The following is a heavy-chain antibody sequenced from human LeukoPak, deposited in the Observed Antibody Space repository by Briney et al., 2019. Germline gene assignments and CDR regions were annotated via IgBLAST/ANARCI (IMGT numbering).Heavy chain of an antibody. D-gene: IGHD5-24*01. CDR3: ARDQRDGYNSFDY. Sequence: GGSLRLSCAASGFTFSSYSMNWVRQAPGKGLEWVSSISSSSSYIYYADSVKGRFTISRGNAKNSLYLQMNSLRAEDTAVYYCARDQRDGYNSFDYWGQGTLVTVSS. V-gene: IGHV3-21*01. J-gene: IGHJ4*02. CDR1: GFTFSSYS. CDR2: ISSSSSYI.